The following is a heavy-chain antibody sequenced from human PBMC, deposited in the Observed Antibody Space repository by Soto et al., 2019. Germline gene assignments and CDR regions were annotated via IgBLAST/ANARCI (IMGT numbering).Heavy chain of an antibody. D-gene: IGHD3-9*01. CDR2: ISSKGGST. Sequence: EVQLVESGGGLVQPGGSLSLSCAASGFTFSSYAMHWVRQAPGKGLEYVSAISSKGGSTYYANSVKGRFTISRDNSKTTLYLQMGSLRAEDMAVYYCARAIWETYGMDVWGQGTTVTVSS. CDR1: GFTFSSYA. V-gene: IGHV3-64*01. J-gene: IGHJ6*02. CDR3: ARAIWETYGMDV.